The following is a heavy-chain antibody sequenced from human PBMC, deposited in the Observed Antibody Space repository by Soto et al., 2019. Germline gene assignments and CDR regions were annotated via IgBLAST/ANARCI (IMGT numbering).Heavy chain of an antibody. CDR1: GGSVSSGSYY. J-gene: IGHJ4*02. CDR3: ARDRGGGDRRLYYVDY. Sequence: PSETLSLTCTVSGGSVSSGSYYWSWIRQPPGKGLEWIGYIYYSGSTNYNPSLKSRVTISVDTSKNQFSLKLSSVTAADTAVYYCARDRGGGDRRLYYVDYWGQGTLVTVYS. CDR2: IYYSGST. D-gene: IGHD2-21*02. V-gene: IGHV4-61*01.